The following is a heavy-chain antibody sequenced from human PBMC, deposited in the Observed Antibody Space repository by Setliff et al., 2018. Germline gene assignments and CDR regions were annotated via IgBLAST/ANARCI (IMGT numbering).Heavy chain of an antibody. CDR3: ARDKLRFLENWFDP. V-gene: IGHV3-21*01. J-gene: IGHJ5*02. Sequence: GGSLRLSCAASGFTFSSYSMNWVRQAPGKGLEWVSSISSSSSYIYYADSVKGRFTISRDNAKNSLYLQMNSLRAEDTAVYYCARDKLRFLENWFDPWGQGTLVTVPS. CDR2: ISSSSSYI. CDR1: GFTFSSYS. D-gene: IGHD3-3*01.